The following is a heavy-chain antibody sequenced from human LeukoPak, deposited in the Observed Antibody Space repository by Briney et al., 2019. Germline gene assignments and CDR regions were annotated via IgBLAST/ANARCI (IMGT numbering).Heavy chain of an antibody. Sequence: PGGSLRLSCAASGFTFSNYAMHWVRQAPGKGLEWVSVISYEGSKKYYADSVKGRFTISRDNSKNTVHLQMNSLSPEDTAVYYCAKDRAEATRRSLDYWGQGTLVTVSS. D-gene: IGHD1-26*01. J-gene: IGHJ4*02. V-gene: IGHV3-30*04. CDR3: AKDRAEATRRSLDY. CDR1: GFTFSNYA. CDR2: ISYEGSKK.